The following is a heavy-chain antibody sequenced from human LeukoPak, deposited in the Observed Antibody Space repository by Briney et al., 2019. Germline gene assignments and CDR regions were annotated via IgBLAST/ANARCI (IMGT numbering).Heavy chain of an antibody. CDR1: GFTFSSYE. CDR3: ARRWAGTGSPYWYFDL. Sequence: GGSLRLSCAASGFTFSSYEMNWVRQAPEKGLEWVSYISSGGGTIFYADSVKGRFTISRDSAKNSPYLQMDSLRAEDTAVYYCARRWAGTGSPYWYFDLWGRGTLVTVSS. J-gene: IGHJ2*01. D-gene: IGHD3/OR15-3a*01. V-gene: IGHV3-48*03. CDR2: ISSGGGTI.